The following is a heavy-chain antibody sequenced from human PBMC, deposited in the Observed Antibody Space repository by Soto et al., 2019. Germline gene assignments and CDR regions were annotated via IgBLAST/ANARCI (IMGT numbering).Heavy chain of an antibody. Sequence: PSETLSHACSGSGGSISSYYWSWLRQPPGKGLEWIGYIYYSGSTNYDPSLKSRVTISVDTSKNQFSLKLSSVTAADTAVYYCARHAAKYGSSWDFDYWGQGTLVTVSS. CDR3: ARHAAKYGSSWDFDY. CDR1: GGSISSYY. D-gene: IGHD6-13*01. CDR2: IYYSGST. J-gene: IGHJ4*02. V-gene: IGHV4-59*08.